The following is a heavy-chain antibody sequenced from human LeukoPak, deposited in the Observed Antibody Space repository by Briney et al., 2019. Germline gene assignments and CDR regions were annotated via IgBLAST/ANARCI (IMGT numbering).Heavy chain of an antibody. Sequence: SGTLSLTCAVSGGSISSSNWWAWVRQPPGKGLEWIGIIYHSGSTYYNPSLKSRVTISVDTSKNQFSLKLSSVTAADTAVYYCARDPRGQYYYGSGSYYNEDYWGQGTLITVSS. CDR3: ARDPRGQYYYGSGSYYNEDY. D-gene: IGHD3-10*01. CDR1: GGSISSSNW. J-gene: IGHJ4*02. V-gene: IGHV4-4*02. CDR2: IYHSGST.